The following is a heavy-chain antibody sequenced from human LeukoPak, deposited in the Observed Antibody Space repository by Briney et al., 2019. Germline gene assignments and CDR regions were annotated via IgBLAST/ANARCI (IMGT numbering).Heavy chain of an antibody. CDR2: IKRKAFGGTT. V-gene: IGHV3-49*03. Sequence: GGSLRLSCAASGFTFCDYVMSWFRQAPGKGLEWVGFIKRKAFGGTTEYAASVRGRFTISRDDSKNFAYLQVNSLKAEDTAVYYCSRCSGYSRASFDYWGQGTLVTVSS. CDR3: SRCSGYSRASFDY. CDR1: GFTFCDYV. D-gene: IGHD3-22*01. J-gene: IGHJ4*02.